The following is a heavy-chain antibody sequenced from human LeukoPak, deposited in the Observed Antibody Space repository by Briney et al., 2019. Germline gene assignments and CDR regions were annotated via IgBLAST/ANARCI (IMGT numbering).Heavy chain of an antibody. V-gene: IGHV3-30-3*01. CDR3: AKALGFEATTASPFDY. D-gene: IGHD4-17*01. CDR1: GFTFSSYA. Sequence: GRSLRLSCAASGFTFSSYAMHWVRQAPGKGLEWVAVISYDGSNKYYADSVKGRVTISRDKSKNTLYLQMNSLRAEDTAVYYCAKALGFEATTASPFDYWGQGTLVTVSS. J-gene: IGHJ4*02. CDR2: ISYDGSNK.